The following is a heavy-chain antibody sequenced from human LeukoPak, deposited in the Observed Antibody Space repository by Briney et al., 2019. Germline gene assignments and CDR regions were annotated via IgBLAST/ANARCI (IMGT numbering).Heavy chain of an antibody. CDR1: GGSFSGYY. D-gene: IGHD5-18*01. Sequence: PSETLSLTCAVYGGSFSGYYWSWLRQPPGKGLEWIGEINHSGSTNYNPSLKSRVTISVDTSKNQFSLKLSSVTAADTAVYSCARTAYTYHWFDPWGQGTLVTVSS. V-gene: IGHV4-34*01. CDR2: INHSGST. J-gene: IGHJ5*02. CDR3: ARTAYTYHWFDP.